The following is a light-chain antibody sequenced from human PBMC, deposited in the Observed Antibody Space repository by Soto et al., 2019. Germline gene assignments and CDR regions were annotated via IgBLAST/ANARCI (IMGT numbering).Light chain of an antibody. Sequence: QSVLTQPASVSGSPGQSITISCAGTMRDVGAYNLASWYQQHPGRAPQLIIYEVRNRPSGISFRFSGSKSGNTTSLTISGLQAEDEADYYCSSSTSKSSLIFGGGTKVTV. CDR3: SSSTSKSSLI. J-gene: IGLJ2*01. CDR1: MRDVGAYNL. V-gene: IGLV2-14*01. CDR2: EVR.